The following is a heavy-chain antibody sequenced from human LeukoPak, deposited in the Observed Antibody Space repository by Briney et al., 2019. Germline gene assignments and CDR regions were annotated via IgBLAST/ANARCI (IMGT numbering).Heavy chain of an antibody. V-gene: IGHV4-39*01. CDR1: GGSISSSNYY. J-gene: IGHJ4*02. D-gene: IGHD6-19*01. Sequence: PSETLSLTCTVSGGSISSSNYYWGWIRQPPGKGLEWIGSIYHSGSTYYNPSLKSRVTISVDTSKNQFSLKLSSVTAADTAVYYCASQYSSGWQRTDPFDYWGQGTLVTVSS. CDR3: ASQYSSGWQRTDPFDY. CDR2: IYHSGST.